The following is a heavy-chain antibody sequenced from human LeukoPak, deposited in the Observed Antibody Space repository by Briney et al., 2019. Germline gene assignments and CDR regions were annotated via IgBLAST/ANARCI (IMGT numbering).Heavy chain of an antibody. CDR3: AKHKENYGDSCLDDY. J-gene: IGHJ4*02. Sequence: GGSLRLSCVASGFIFSSYYMHWVRPAAAKGLEWVSAISGTGGSTFYTDAVKGPFTISRDNSKNTLYLQMNSLRAEDTAVYYCAKHKENYGDSCLDDYWGQGTLVTVSS. CDR1: GFIFSSYY. D-gene: IGHD4-17*01. CDR2: ISGTGGST. V-gene: IGHV3-23*01.